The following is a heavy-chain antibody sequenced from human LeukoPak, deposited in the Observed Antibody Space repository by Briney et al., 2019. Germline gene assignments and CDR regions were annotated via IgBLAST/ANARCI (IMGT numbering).Heavy chain of an antibody. D-gene: IGHD3-3*01. CDR1: GFTFRNHS. V-gene: IGHV3-48*01. CDR3: ARLSGSRLPGY. CDR2: ISRDSSTI. Sequence: GGALRLSCAASGFTFRNHSMNWVRQAPGRGLEWVSYISRDSSTIYYADSVKGRFTISRDNAKNSLYLQMNSLRAEDTAVYYCARLSGSRLPGYWGQGILVTVSS. J-gene: IGHJ4*02.